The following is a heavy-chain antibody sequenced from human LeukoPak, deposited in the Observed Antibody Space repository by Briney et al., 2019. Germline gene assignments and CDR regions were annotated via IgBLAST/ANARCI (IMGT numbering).Heavy chain of an antibody. CDR3: AKTKYFDWLSWFDP. CDR2: INSDGSST. Sequence: GGSLRLSCAASGFTFSSYWMHWVRQAPGKGLVWVSRINSDGSSTSYADSVKGRFTISRDNSKNTLYLQMNSLRAEDTAVYYCAKTKYFDWLSWFDPWGQGTLVTVSS. CDR1: GFTFSSYW. J-gene: IGHJ5*02. V-gene: IGHV3-74*01. D-gene: IGHD3-9*01.